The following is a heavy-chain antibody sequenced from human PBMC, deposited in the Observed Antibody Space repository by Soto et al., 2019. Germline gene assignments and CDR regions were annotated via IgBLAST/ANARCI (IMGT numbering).Heavy chain of an antibody. CDR2: ISSGSSDT. CDR3: ARVAY. V-gene: IGHV3-21*01. J-gene: IGHJ4*02. Sequence: GSLTISCEASGFTFSGVSMNWVRQVPGKGLEWVASISSGSSDTWYADSVKGRFIISRDNAQNSLFLQMNTLRPEDTAMYYCARVAYWGPGTQVNVSS. CDR1: GFTFSGVS.